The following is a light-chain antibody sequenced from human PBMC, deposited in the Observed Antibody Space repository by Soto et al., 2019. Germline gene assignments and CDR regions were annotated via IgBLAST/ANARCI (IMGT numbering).Light chain of an antibody. J-gene: IGLJ3*02. V-gene: IGLV1-40*01. Sequence: QPVLTQPPSVSGAPGQRVTISCTGSSSNIGAGYDVHWYQQLPGTAPKLLIYGNSNRPSGDPDRFSGSKSGTSASLAITGLKAEDEADYYCQSYASSLSGWVFGGGTKLTVL. CDR3: QSYASSLSGWV. CDR2: GNS. CDR1: SSNIGAGYD.